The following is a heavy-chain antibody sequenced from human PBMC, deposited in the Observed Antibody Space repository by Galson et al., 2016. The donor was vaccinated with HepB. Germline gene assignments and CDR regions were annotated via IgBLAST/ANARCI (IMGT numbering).Heavy chain of an antibody. Sequence: QSGAEVKKPGESLKISCEGSGYSFTNHWIGWVRQMPGQGLELMGAIYGGDSEIKYSPSFQGQVTISADKSISTAYLQWSSLKASDSAIYYCARRDIKASWYFDLWGRGTLVTVSS. CDR2: IYGGDSEI. J-gene: IGHJ2*01. CDR3: ARRDIKASWYFDL. V-gene: IGHV5-51*03. CDR1: GYSFTNHW.